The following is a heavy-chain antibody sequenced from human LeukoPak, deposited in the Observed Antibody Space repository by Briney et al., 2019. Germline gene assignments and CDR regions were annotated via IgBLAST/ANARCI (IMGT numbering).Heavy chain of an antibody. CDR3: ARDSLATVTIDY. D-gene: IGHD4-17*01. J-gene: IGHJ4*02. V-gene: IGHV4-39*07. CDR1: GGSISSSSYY. Sequence: SETLSLTCSVSGGSISSSSYYWGWIRQPPGKGLEWIGSIYYSGSTYYKPSLKSRVTISVDTSKNQFSLKLSSVTAADTAVYYCARDSLATVTIDYWGQGTLVTVSS. CDR2: IYYSGST.